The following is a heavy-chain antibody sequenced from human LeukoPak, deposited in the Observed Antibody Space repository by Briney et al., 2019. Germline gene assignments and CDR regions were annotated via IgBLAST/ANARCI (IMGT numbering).Heavy chain of an antibody. V-gene: IGHV3-30-3*01. CDR1: GFTFSSYA. D-gene: IGHD6-13*01. J-gene: IGHJ4*02. Sequence: GGSLRLSCAASGFTFSSYAMHWVRQAPGKGLEWVAVISYDGSNKYYADSVKGRFTISRDNSKNTLYLQMNSLRAEDTAVCYCAPTRGSSSWPFDYWGQGTLVTVSS. CDR3: APTRGSSSWPFDY. CDR2: ISYDGSNK.